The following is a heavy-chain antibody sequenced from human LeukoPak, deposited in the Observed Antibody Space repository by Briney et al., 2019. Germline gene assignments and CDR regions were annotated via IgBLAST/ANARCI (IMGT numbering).Heavy chain of an antibody. J-gene: IGHJ6*02. Sequence: SEALSFTCTVSGGSFSNYYWSWIRQPAGKGLEWIGRIYTSGRTNYNPSVKSRVTMSVDTSNNQFSLKLTSVTAADTAVYYCARQPPQYYGMDVWGQGTTVTVSS. CDR2: IYTSGRT. V-gene: IGHV4-4*07. D-gene: IGHD1-14*01. CDR3: ARQPPQYYGMDV. CDR1: GGSFSNYY.